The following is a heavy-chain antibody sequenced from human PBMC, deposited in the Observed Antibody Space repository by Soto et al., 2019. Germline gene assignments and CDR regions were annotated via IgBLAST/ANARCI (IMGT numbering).Heavy chain of an antibody. J-gene: IGHJ6*02. CDR1: GGSISSYY. CDR2: IYYSGST. V-gene: IGHV4-59*12. Sequence: PSETLSLTCTVSGGSISSYYWSWIRQPPGKGLEWIGYIYYSGSTNYNPSLKSRVTISVDTSKNQFSLKLSSVTAEDTAVYYCARDQWSVWGSYRYNTFTPIYHYGMDVWGQGTTVTVSS. D-gene: IGHD3-16*02. CDR3: ARDQWSVWGSYRYNTFTPIYHYGMDV.